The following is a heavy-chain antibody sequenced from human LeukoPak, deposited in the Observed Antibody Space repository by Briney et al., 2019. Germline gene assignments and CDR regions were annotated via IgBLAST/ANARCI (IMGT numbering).Heavy chain of an antibody. Sequence: SETLSLTCTVSGGSIRSSSYFWGWIRQPPGKGLEWIGNIYYSGSTYYNPSLKSRVTISVDTSKNQFSLKLSSVTAADTAVYYCARAYDSSGYTAGGFDYWGQGTLVTVSS. CDR1: GGSIRSSSYF. D-gene: IGHD3-22*01. V-gene: IGHV4-39*01. CDR2: IYYSGST. CDR3: ARAYDSSGYTAGGFDY. J-gene: IGHJ4*02.